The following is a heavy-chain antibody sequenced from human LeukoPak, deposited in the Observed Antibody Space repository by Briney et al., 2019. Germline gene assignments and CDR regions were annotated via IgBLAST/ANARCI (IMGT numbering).Heavy chain of an antibody. J-gene: IGHJ4*02. V-gene: IGHV3-7*01. CDR3: ARDAPNYGDYVVY. CDR2: IKQDGSEK. D-gene: IGHD4-17*01. CDR1: GFTFSSYW. Sequence: GGSLRLSCAASGFTFSSYWMSWVRQAPGKGLEWVANIKQDGSEKYYVDSVKGRFTISRDNAKNSLYLQMNSLRAEDTAVYYCARDAPNYGDYVVYWGQGTLVTVSS.